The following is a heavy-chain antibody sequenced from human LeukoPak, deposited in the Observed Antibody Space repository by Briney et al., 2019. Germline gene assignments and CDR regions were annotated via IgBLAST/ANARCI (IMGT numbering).Heavy chain of an antibody. V-gene: IGHV3-53*01. CDR2: IYSGGST. CDR1: GFTVSSNY. J-gene: IGHJ4*02. Sequence: GGSLRLSCAASGFTVSSNYMSWVRQAPGKGLEWVSVIYSGGSTYYADSVKGRFTISRDNSKNTLYLQMNSLRAEDTAVYYCARDLRDGYNSGSLGYWGQGTLSPSPQ. D-gene: IGHD5-24*01. CDR3: ARDLRDGYNSGSLGY.